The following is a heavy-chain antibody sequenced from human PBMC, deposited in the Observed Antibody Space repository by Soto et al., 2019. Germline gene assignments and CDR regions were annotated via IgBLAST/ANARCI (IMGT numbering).Heavy chain of an antibody. D-gene: IGHD6-19*01. CDR2: IDPDGNTI. Sequence: EVQLVESGGDLVQPGGSLKLSCAASGFALSRYWMQWVRQAPGKGLVWVSRIDPDGNTINYADSVRGRFTISRDNAKNTLYLEMNSLRTEDTAIYYCSRDLSGRDDYWGQGTLVTGSS. CDR3: SRDLSGRDDY. V-gene: IGHV3-74*01. CDR1: GFALSRYW. J-gene: IGHJ4*02.